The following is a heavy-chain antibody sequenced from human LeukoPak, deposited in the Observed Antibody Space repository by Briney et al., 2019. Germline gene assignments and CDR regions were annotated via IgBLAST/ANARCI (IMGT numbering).Heavy chain of an antibody. V-gene: IGHV1-18*04. D-gene: IGHD6-19*01. J-gene: IGHJ4*02. CDR1: GYIFTSYG. CDR2: ISGYKGNT. CDR3: AREDSSGWYYFDY. Sequence: GASVKVSCKVSGYIFTSYGISWVRQAPGQGLEWMGWISGYKGNTNYAQKFQGGVTMTTETSTSTAYMELRSLRSDDTAVYFCAREDSSGWYYFDYWGQGTLVTVSS.